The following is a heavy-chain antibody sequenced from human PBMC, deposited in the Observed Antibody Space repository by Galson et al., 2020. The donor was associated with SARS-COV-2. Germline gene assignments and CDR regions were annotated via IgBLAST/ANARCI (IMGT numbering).Heavy chain of an antibody. J-gene: IGHJ4*02. Sequence: GGSLRLSCAASGFTFSSYWISWVRQAPGKGLDWVANIKQDGSEKYYVDSVIGRFTISRDNAKNSLYLQMNSLRAEDTAVYYCARLGGSSWDVDCWGQGTLVTVSS. CDR3: ARLGGSSWDVDC. CDR1: GFTFSSYW. CDR2: IKQDGSEK. D-gene: IGHD6-13*01. V-gene: IGHV3-7*01.